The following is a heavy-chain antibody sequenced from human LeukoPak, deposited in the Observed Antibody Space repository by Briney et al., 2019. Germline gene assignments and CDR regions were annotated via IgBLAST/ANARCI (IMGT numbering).Heavy chain of an antibody. J-gene: IGHJ3*02. CDR1: GFTVSNNY. CDR3: ARDRSEQWLVHAFDI. CDR2: IYRGGGT. Sequence: GGSLRLSCAASGFTVSNNYMNWVRQAPGKGLEWVSVIYRGGGTNYADSVKGRFTISRDNAKNSLYLQMDSLRDEDTAVYYCARDRSEQWLVHAFDIWGQGTMVTVSS. D-gene: IGHD6-19*01. V-gene: IGHV3-53*01.